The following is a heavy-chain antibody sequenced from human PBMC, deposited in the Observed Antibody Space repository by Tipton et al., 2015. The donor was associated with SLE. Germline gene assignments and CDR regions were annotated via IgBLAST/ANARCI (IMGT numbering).Heavy chain of an antibody. Sequence: QSGAEVKKPGASLKVSCKASGYTFTNYDINWVRQATGQGLEWMGWMNPNSGNTGYSQKFQGRVTMTRNTSMSTAYMELNSLRSEDTAVYYCARGLRGTGSYYFDSWGQGTLVTVPS. D-gene: IGHD3-9*01. J-gene: IGHJ4*02. CDR2: MNPNSGNT. CDR1: GYTFTNYD. CDR3: ARGLRGTGSYYFDS. V-gene: IGHV1-8*01.